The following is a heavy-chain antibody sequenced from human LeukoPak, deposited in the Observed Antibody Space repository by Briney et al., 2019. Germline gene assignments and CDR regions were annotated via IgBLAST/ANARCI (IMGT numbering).Heavy chain of an antibody. CDR2: ISGSGGST. CDR1: GFTFSSYA. Sequence: GGSLRLSCAASGFTFSSYAMSWVRQGPGKGLEWVSGISGSGGSTYYADSVKGRFTISRDNSKNTLYLQMDSLRAEDTAVCYCAKESGYDSTYQFDYWGQGTLVTVSS. V-gene: IGHV3-23*01. CDR3: AKESGYDSTYQFDY. J-gene: IGHJ4*02. D-gene: IGHD5-12*01.